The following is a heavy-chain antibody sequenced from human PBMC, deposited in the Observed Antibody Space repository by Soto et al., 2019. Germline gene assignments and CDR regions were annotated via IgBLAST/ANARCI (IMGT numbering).Heavy chain of an antibody. D-gene: IGHD3-22*01. V-gene: IGHV3-48*03. CDR1: GFTFSSYE. J-gene: IGHJ4*02. Sequence: PGGSLRLSCAASGFTFSSYEMNWVRQAPGKGLEWVSYILSSGTTIYYADSVKGRFTICRDNAKNSLYLQMNSLRAEDTAVYYCARDDGSGYSGYFDYWGQGTLVTVSS. CDR3: ARDDGSGYSGYFDY. CDR2: ILSSGTTI.